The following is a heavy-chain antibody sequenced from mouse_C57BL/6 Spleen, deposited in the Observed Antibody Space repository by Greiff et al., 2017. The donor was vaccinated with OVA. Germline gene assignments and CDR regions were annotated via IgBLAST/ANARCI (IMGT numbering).Heavy chain of an antibody. V-gene: IGHV1-61*01. CDR2: IYPSDSET. CDR1: GYTFTSYW. Sequence: QVQLQQPGAELVRPGSSVKLSCKASGYTFTSYWMDWVKQRPGQGLEWIGNIYPSDSETHYNQKFKDKATLTVDKSSSTAYMQLSSLTSEDSAVYYCARKGVWDFDYWGQGTTLTVSS. D-gene: IGHD4-1*01. J-gene: IGHJ2*01. CDR3: ARKGVWDFDY.